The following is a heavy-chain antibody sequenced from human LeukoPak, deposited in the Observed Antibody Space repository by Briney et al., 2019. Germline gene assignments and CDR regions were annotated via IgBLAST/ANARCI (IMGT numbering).Heavy chain of an antibody. V-gene: IGHV1-69*04. J-gene: IGHJ4*02. Sequence: SVKVSCKASGGTFSSYAISWVRQAPGQGLEWMGRIIPILGTGNYAQKFQGRVTITADKSTSTAYMELSSLRSEDTAVYYCARVIAAASTRHSSFDYWGQGTLVTVSS. CDR3: ARVIAAASTRHSSFDY. D-gene: IGHD6-13*01. CDR1: GGTFSSYA. CDR2: IIPILGTG.